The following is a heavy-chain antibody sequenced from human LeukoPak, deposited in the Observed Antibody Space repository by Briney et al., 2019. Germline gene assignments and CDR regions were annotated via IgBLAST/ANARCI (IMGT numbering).Heavy chain of an antibody. V-gene: IGHV3-21*01. CDR1: GFTFSSYS. J-gene: IGHJ3*02. CDR2: ISSSSSYI. Sequence: PGGSLRLSCAASGFTFSSYSMNWVRQAPGKWLEWVSSISSSSSYIYYADSVKGRFTISRDNAKNSLYLQMNSLRAEDTAVYYCARDSYWGADRPSDAFDIRGQGTMVTVSS. D-gene: IGHD7-27*01. CDR3: ARDSYWGADRPSDAFDI.